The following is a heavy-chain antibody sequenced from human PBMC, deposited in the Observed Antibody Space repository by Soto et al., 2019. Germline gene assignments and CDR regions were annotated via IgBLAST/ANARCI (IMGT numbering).Heavy chain of an antibody. D-gene: IGHD3-3*01. Sequence: EVQLLESGGGLVQPGGSLRLSCAASGFTFSTFAMSWVRQAPGKGLEWVSAISGSGGGTYYADSVKGRFTISRDNSKNTLYLQMTSLRAEDTAVYYCAKDSTYYDFWSAYSYWGQGTLVTVSS. CDR3: AKDSTYYDFWSAYSY. CDR1: GFTFSTFA. V-gene: IGHV3-23*01. CDR2: ISGSGGGT. J-gene: IGHJ4*02.